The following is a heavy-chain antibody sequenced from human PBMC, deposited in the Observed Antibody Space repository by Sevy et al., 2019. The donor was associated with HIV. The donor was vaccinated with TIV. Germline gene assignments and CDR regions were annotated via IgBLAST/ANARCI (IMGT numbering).Heavy chain of an antibody. CDR3: TTAWSSGTTWVRAFDL. V-gene: IGHV3-15*01. J-gene: IGHJ3*01. Sequence: GGSLRLSCAASGFPFSDAWMNWVRQAPGKGLEWVGLIKNENEGGTTDYAAPVKGRFTISRDDSKNTLFLQMSSLKTEDTAIYYCTTAWSSGTTWVRAFDLWGQGTMVTVSS. CDR2: IKNENEGGTT. CDR1: GFPFSDAW. D-gene: IGHD1-7*01.